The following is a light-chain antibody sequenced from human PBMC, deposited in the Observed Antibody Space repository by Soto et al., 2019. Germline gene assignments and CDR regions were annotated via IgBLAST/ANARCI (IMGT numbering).Light chain of an antibody. Sequence: DIQMTQSPSSLSASVGDTVTLTCRASQDVDTWLAWFQQRPGKAPKLLISQASTLARGVPSRFSGSGSGTVFTLTISSLQPDDFATYFCQQYHTYWWSFGPGSKVEIK. CDR2: QAS. CDR3: QQYHTYWWS. CDR1: QDVDTW. V-gene: IGKV1-5*03. J-gene: IGKJ1*01.